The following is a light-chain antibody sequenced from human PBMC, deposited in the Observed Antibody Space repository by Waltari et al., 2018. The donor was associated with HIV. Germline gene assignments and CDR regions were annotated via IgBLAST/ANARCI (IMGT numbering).Light chain of an antibody. CDR1: QSVLYSSDNKNY. CDR2: WAS. J-gene: IGKJ1*01. CDR3: QQYYSSPRT. Sequence: DTVMTQSPDSLAVSLGERATINCKSSQSVLYSSDNKNYLSWYQQKPGQPPKLIIYWASTRESGFPDRFSGSGSGTDFTLTISSLQAEDVAVYYCQQYYSSPRTFGQGTKVEIK. V-gene: IGKV4-1*01.